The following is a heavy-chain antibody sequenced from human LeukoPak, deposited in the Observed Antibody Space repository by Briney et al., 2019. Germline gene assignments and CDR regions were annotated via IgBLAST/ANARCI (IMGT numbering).Heavy chain of an antibody. Sequence: SETLSLTCTVPGDSISTYYWSWIRQPAGKGLEWIGRVYVTGSTNLNPALQSRVTMSVDTSKNQFSLKLTSVTAADTAVYYCARDRQWLVDHWGQGTLVTISS. CDR2: VYVTGST. V-gene: IGHV4-4*07. D-gene: IGHD6-19*01. CDR3: ARDRQWLVDH. CDR1: GDSISTYY. J-gene: IGHJ5*02.